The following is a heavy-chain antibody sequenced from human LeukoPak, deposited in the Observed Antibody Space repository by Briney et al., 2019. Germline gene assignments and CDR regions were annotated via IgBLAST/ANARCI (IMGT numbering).Heavy chain of an antibody. CDR1: GFTFSSYW. CDR2: IKQDGSEK. Sequence: PGGSLRLSCTASGFTFSSYWMSWVRQAPGKGLEWVANIKQDGSEKDYVDSVKGRFTISGDNAKNSLYLQMNSLRAEDTAVYYCARYCGGDCYGMDVWGQGTTVTVSS. V-gene: IGHV3-7*01. J-gene: IGHJ6*02. CDR3: ARYCGGDCYGMDV. D-gene: IGHD2-21*01.